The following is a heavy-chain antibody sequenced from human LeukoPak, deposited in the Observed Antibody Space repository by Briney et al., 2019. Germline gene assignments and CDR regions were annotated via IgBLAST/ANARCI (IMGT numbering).Heavy chain of an antibody. CDR3: ARDRGYSGYVYYYYYYGMDV. CDR1: GGSISSSSYY. Sequence: PSETLSLTCTVSGGSISSSSYYWSWIRQPAGKGLEWIGRIYTSGSTNYNPSLKSRVTMSVDTSKNQFSLKLSSVTAADTAVYYCARDRGYSGYVYYYYYYGMDVWGQGTTVTVSS. CDR2: IYTSGST. J-gene: IGHJ6*02. V-gene: IGHV4-61*02. D-gene: IGHD5-12*01.